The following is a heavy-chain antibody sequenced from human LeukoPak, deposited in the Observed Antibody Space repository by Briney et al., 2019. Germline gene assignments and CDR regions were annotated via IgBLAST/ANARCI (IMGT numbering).Heavy chain of an antibody. D-gene: IGHD6-13*01. J-gene: IGHJ4*02. Sequence: GGSLTLSCAASGFTFSSYSMNWVRQAPGKGLEWVSSISSSSSYIYYADSVKGRFTISRDNAKNSLYLQMNSLRAEDTAVYYCAREGRAAGQGTNDYWGQGTLVTVSS. V-gene: IGHV3-21*01. CDR1: GFTFSSYS. CDR3: AREGRAAGQGTNDY. CDR2: ISSSSSYI.